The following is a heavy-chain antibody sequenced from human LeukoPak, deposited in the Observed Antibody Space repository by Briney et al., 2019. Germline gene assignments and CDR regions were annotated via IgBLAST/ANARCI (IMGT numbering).Heavy chain of an antibody. CDR1: GGSISSYY. Sequence: SETLSLTCTVFGGSISSYYWSWIRQPPGKGLEWIGYIYYSGSTNYNPSLKSRVTISVDTSKSQFSLKLSSVTAADTAVYYCARHLDYYGSGSYEYWGQGTLVTVPS. V-gene: IGHV4-59*08. CDR3: ARHLDYYGSGSYEY. CDR2: IYYSGST. D-gene: IGHD3-10*01. J-gene: IGHJ4*02.